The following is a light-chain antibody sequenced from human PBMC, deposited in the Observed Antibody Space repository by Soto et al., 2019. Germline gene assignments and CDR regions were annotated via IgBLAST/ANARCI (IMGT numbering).Light chain of an antibody. Sequence: EIVLTQSPGTLSLSPGGRASLSCRASQSVSPYLAWYQQKPGQAPRLLIYGASTRAIGIPDRFSGSGSGTDLTLTISRLEPEDSAVYYCHQYGRSPIYTFGPGTKVDFK. CDR2: GAS. J-gene: IGKJ3*01. V-gene: IGKV3-20*01. CDR1: QSVSPY. CDR3: HQYGRSPIYT.